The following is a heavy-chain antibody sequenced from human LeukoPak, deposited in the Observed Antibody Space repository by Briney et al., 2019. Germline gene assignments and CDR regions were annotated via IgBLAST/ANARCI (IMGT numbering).Heavy chain of an antibody. J-gene: IGHJ4*02. V-gene: IGHV1-18*01. D-gene: IGHD2-15*01. CDR1: GYIFTSYG. CDR3: ARDTTGSGGSHFDH. CDR2: ISAYNGNT. Sequence: EASVKVSCKASGYIFTSYGISWVRQAPGQGLEWMGWISAYNGNTNYAQKLQGRVTMTTDTSTSTAYMELRSLRSDDTAVYYCARDTTGSGGSHFDHWGQGTLVTVSS.